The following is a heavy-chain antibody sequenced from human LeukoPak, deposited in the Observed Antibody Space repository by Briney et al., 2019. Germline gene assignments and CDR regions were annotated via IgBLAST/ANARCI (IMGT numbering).Heavy chain of an antibody. J-gene: IGHJ6*03. Sequence: PSETLSLTCTVSGGSISSGGYYWSWIRQHPGKGLEWIGYIYYSGSTYYNPSLKSRVTISVDTSKNQFSLKLSSVTAADTAVYYCARRPRGSYYYYYYMDVWGKGTTVTVSS. CDR1: GGSISSGGYY. CDR3: ARRPRGSYYYYYYMDV. D-gene: IGHD1-26*01. CDR2: IYYSGST. V-gene: IGHV4-31*03.